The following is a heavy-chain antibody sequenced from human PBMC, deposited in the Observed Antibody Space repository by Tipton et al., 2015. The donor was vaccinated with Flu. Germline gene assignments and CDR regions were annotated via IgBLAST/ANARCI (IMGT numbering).Heavy chain of an antibody. Sequence: LVKPTQTLTLTCTFSGFSLSTSGMCVSWIRQPPGKALEWLARIDWDDDKYYSTSLKTRLTISKDTSKNQVVLTMTNMDPVDTATYYCARGLIRVDSSSWGSNWFDPWGQGTLVTVSS. J-gene: IGHJ5*02. D-gene: IGHD6-13*01. V-gene: IGHV2-70*11. CDR2: IDWDDDK. CDR3: ARGLIRVDSSSWGSNWFDP. CDR1: GFSLSTSGMC.